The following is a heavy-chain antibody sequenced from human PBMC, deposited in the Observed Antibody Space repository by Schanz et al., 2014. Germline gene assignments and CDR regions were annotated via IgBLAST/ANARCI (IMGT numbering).Heavy chain of an antibody. CDR1: SASIRTYY. J-gene: IGHJ4*02. V-gene: IGHV4-59*01. Sequence: QVQLQESGPGLVKPSETLSLTCTVSSASIRTYYWSWIRQPPGKGLEWIGDIYYSGSTTYNPSLKSRVTISVYTSKKQFSLNLSAVTAADTAVYFCARGRVVPAAPEFDYWGQGILVTVSS. D-gene: IGHD2-2*01. CDR2: IYYSGST. CDR3: ARGRVVPAAPEFDY.